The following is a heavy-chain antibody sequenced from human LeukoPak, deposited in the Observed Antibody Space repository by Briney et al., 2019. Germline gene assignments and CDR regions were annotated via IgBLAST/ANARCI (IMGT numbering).Heavy chain of an antibody. D-gene: IGHD3-10*01. CDR2: ISGSGGST. V-gene: IGHV3-23*01. Sequence: PGGSLRLSCAASGFTFSSYAVSWVRQAPGKGLEWVSAISGSGGSTYYADSVKGRFTISRDNSKNTLYLQMNSLRAEDTAVYYCAKAYMVRGVIIDYWGQGTLVTVSS. J-gene: IGHJ4*02. CDR1: GFTFSSYA. CDR3: AKAYMVRGVIIDY.